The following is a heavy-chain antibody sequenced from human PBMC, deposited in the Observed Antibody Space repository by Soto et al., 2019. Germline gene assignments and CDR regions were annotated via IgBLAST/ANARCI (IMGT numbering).Heavy chain of an antibody. Sequence: QVQLVQSGAEVKKPGSSVKVSCKASGGTFSSYAISWVRQAPGQGLEWMGGIIPIFGTANYAQKFQGRVTITADESTSTDYMELSSLRSEDTAVYYCAREKDIVVVVAATRDYYGMDVWGQGTTVTVSS. V-gene: IGHV1-69*01. CDR1: GGTFSSYA. CDR3: AREKDIVVVVAATRDYYGMDV. CDR2: IIPIFGTA. J-gene: IGHJ6*02. D-gene: IGHD2-15*01.